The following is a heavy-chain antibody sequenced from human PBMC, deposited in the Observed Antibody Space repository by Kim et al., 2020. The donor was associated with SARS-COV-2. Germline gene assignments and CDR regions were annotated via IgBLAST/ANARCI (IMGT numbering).Heavy chain of an antibody. D-gene: IGHD3-22*01. CDR3: ARAITMIVVVALFDY. CDR2: ISAYNCNT. Sequence: ASVKVSCKASGYTFTSYGISWVRQAPGQGLEWMGLISAYNCNTNYAQKLQGRVTMTTDTSTSTAYMELRSLRSDDTAVYYCARAITMIVVVALFDYWGQGTLVTVSS. V-gene: IGHV1-18*01. CDR1: GYTFTSYG. J-gene: IGHJ4*02.